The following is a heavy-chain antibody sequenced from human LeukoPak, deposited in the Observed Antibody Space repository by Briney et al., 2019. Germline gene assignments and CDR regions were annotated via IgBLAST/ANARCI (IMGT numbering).Heavy chain of an antibody. CDR1: GYTFTGYY. Sequence: VASVKVSCKASGYTFTGYYMHWVRQAPGQGLEWLGWINPNSGGTNYAQKFQGRVTMTRDTSISTAYMELSRLRSDDTAVYYCARDYGWELLFGYWGQGTLVTVSS. CDR2: INPNSGGT. J-gene: IGHJ4*02. V-gene: IGHV1-2*02. D-gene: IGHD1-26*01. CDR3: ARDYGWELLFGY.